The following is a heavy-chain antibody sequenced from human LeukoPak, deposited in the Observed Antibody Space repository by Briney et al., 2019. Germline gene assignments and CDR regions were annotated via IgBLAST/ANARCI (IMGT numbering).Heavy chain of an antibody. V-gene: IGHV1-18*01. J-gene: IGHJ4*02. CDR2: ISAYNGNT. CDR3: ARDLRYYYDSSGYPVDY. Sequence: ASVTVSCKASGYTFTSYGISWVRQAPGQGLEWMGWISAYNGNTNYAQKLQGRVTMTTDTSTSTAYMELGSLRSDDTAVYYCARDLRYYYDSSGYPVDYWGQGTLVTVSS. CDR1: GYTFTSYG. D-gene: IGHD3-22*01.